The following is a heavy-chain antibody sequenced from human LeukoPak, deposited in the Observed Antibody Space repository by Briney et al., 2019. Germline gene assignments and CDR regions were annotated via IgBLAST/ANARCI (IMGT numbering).Heavy chain of an antibody. CDR2: IYYSGST. V-gene: IGHV4-31*03. Sequence: SQTLSLTCTVSGGSISSDGYYWSWIRQHPGKGLEWIGYIYYSGSTYYNPSLKSRVTISVDTSKNQFSLKLCSVSAADTAVYYCARAGSSTSWVWFDPWGQGTLVTVSS. CDR3: ARAGSSTSWVWFDP. CDR1: GGSISSDGYY. D-gene: IGHD2-2*01. J-gene: IGHJ5*02.